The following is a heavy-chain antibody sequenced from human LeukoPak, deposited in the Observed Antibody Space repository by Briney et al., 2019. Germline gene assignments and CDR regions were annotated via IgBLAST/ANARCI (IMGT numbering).Heavy chain of an antibody. CDR2: ISGSGGST. CDR3: AKDRFTGVVITTWFDY. J-gene: IGHJ4*02. V-gene: IGHV3-23*01. Sequence: GGSLRLSCAASGFTFSSYAMSWVRQAPGKGLEWVSAISGSGGSTYYADSVKGRFTISRDNSKNTLYLQMNSLRAEDTAVYYCAKDRFTGVVITTWFDYWGLGTLVTVSS. CDR1: GFTFSSYA. D-gene: IGHD3-22*01.